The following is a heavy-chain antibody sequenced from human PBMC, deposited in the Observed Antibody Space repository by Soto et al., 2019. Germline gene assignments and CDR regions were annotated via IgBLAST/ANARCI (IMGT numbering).Heavy chain of an antibody. Sequence: SETLSLTCTVSGGSISSGGYYWSWIRQHPGKGLEWIGYIYYSGSTYYNPSLKSRVTISVDTSKNQFSLKLSSVTAADTAVYYCARGDHDYGDYGVDYWGQGTLVTVSS. CDR1: GGSISSGGYY. CDR2: IYYSGST. J-gene: IGHJ4*02. V-gene: IGHV4-31*03. D-gene: IGHD4-17*01. CDR3: ARGDHDYGDYGVDY.